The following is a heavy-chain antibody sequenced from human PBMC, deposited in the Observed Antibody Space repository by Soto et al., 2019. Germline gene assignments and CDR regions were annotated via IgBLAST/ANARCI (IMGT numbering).Heavy chain of an antibody. CDR2: TYYRSKWYN. D-gene: IGHD6-13*01. CDR1: GDSVSSNSAA. V-gene: IGHV6-1*01. Sequence: QVQLQQSGPGLVKPSQTLSLTCAISGDSVSSNSAAWNWIRQSPSRGLEWLGRTYYRSKWYNDYAVSVKSRITINPDTSKNQFSLQLNSVTPEDTAVYYCARSKDPSSSWPPNAFDIWGQGTMVTVSS. J-gene: IGHJ3*02. CDR3: ARSKDPSSSWPPNAFDI.